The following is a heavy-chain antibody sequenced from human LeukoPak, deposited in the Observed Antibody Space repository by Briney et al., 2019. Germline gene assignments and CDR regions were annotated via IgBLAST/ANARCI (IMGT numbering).Heavy chain of an antibody. V-gene: IGHV3-15*01. J-gene: IGHJ4*02. D-gene: IGHD5-18*01. CDR2: IKSKTDGGTT. Sequence: GGSLRLSCAASGFTFSNAWMSWVRQAPGKGLEWVGRIKSKTDGGTTDYAAPVKGRFTISRDDSKNTLYLQMNSLKTEDTAVYYCAKTDTAMVEHPDYWGQGTLVTVSS. CDR1: GFTFSNAW. CDR3: AKTDTAMVEHPDY.